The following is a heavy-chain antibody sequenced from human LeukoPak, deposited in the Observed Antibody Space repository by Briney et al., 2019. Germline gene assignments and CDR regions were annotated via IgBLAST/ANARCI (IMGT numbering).Heavy chain of an antibody. CDR2: ISSSGST. D-gene: IGHD4-17*01. CDR1: GGSITSHY. CDR3: ARDPTTVTKGLDI. Sequence: SSETLSLTCTVSGGSITSHYWTWVRQPPGKGLEWIGDISSSGSTNYNPSLKSRVTISVDTSENQFSLKLSSVTAADTAVYYCARDPTTVTKGLDIWGQGTMVTVSS. V-gene: IGHV4-59*11. J-gene: IGHJ3*02.